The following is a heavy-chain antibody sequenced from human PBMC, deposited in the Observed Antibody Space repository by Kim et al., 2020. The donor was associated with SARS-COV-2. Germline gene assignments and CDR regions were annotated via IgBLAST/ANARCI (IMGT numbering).Heavy chain of an antibody. CDR3: ATLGPRDQDIVALPSSMFADSYFSYMDV. J-gene: IGHJ6*03. CDR1: GGTFSRDA. V-gene: IGHV1-69*13. D-gene: IGHD2-2*01. CDR2: IFPLLGTT. Sequence: SVKVSCKTSGGTFSRDAISWVRLAPGQGLEWMGGIFPLLGTTNYAQEFEDRVTITADESTTTAYMELSSLRSEDTAVYYCATLGPRDQDIVALPSSMFADSYFSYMDVWGKGTTVTVSS.